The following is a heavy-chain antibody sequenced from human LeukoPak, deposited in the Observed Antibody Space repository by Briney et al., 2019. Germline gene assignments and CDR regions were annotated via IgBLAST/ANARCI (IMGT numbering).Heavy chain of an antibody. CDR3: ARVLRGGNSGYTFDI. V-gene: IGHV3-11*01. CDR1: RFTFSDYY. CDR2: MSSGGSTI. J-gene: IGHJ3*02. D-gene: IGHD4-23*01. Sequence: GGSLRLSCAASRFTFSDYYMSWVRQAPGKGLAWVSYMSSGGSTISYADSVKGRFTISRDNTENSLYLQMNSLRVEDTAVYYCARVLRGGNSGYTFDIWGQGTMVTVSS.